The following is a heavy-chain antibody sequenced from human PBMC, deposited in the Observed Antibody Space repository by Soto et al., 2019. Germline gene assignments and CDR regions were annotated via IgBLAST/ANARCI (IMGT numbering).Heavy chain of an antibody. CDR1: GITFSTYA. CDR2: INACNGNT. V-gene: IGHV1-3*01. J-gene: IGHJ4*02. D-gene: IGHD5-12*01. Sequence: QVQLVQSGAEVKKPGASVKVSCKASGITFSTYAIHWVRQAPGQRLEWMGWINACNGNTRSSQKFQGRVTLTRDTSASTASMDLSSLRSEDTAIYYCERAISGYVTGGQGTLVTVSS. CDR3: ERAISGYVT.